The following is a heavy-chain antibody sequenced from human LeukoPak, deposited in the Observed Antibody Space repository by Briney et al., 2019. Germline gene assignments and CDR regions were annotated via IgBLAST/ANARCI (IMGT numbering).Heavy chain of an antibody. CDR3: AKSPRVGATTRAFDI. D-gene: IGHD1-26*01. CDR2: ISDSGGST. Sequence: PGGSLRLSCAASGFTFSSYAMSWVRQAPGKGLEWVSAISDSGGSTYYADSVKGRFTISRDDSKNTLYLQMNSLRAEDTAVYYCAKSPRVGATTRAFDIWGQGTMVTVSS. CDR1: GFTFSSYA. J-gene: IGHJ3*02. V-gene: IGHV3-23*01.